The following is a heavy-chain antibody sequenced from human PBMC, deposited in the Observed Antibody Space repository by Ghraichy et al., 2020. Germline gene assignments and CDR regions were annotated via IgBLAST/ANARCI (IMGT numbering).Heavy chain of an antibody. J-gene: IGHJ6*02. V-gene: IGHV3-23*01. CDR2: ISGSGGST. CDR1: GFTFSSYA. D-gene: IGHD3-22*01. CDR3: AKRDYYDSSGYSYYYYGMDV. Sequence: GGSLRLSCAASGFTFSSYAMSWVRQAPGKGLEWVSAISGSGGSTYYADSVKGRFTISRDNSKNTLSLQMNSLRAEDTAVYYCAKRDYYDSSGYSYYYYGMDVWGQGTTVTVSS.